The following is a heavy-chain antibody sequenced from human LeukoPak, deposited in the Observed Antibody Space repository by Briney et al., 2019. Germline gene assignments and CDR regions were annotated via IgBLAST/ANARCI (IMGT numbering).Heavy chain of an antibody. Sequence: PGGSLRLSCAASGFTFDDYGMSWVRQAPGKGLEWIGEINHSGSTNYNPSLKSRVTISLDTSKNQFSLKMSSVTAADTAVYYCARATRGGFRTRWFDYWGQGTLVTVSS. CDR1: GFTFDDYG. V-gene: IGHV4-34*01. CDR2: INHSGST. D-gene: IGHD5-12*01. J-gene: IGHJ4*02. CDR3: ARATRGGFRTRWFDY.